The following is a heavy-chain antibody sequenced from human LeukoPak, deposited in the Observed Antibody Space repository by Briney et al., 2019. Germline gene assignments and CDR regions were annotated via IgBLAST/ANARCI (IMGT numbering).Heavy chain of an antibody. D-gene: IGHD6-19*01. J-gene: IGHJ5*01. CDR1: GFTDSSNY. CDR3: ARALTPASGWLGS. CDR2: ISSSSSYM. V-gene: IGHV3-21*01. Sequence: GGSLRLSCAASGFTDSSNYMSWVRQAPGKGLEWVSCISSSSSYMYYGDTLKGRFTISRDNAKNSLYLQMDNLRADDTAMYYCARALTPASGWLGSWGQGTLVTVSS.